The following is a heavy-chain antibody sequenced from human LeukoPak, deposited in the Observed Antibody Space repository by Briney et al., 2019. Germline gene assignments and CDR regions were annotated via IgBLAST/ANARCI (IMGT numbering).Heavy chain of an antibody. D-gene: IGHD1-1*01. CDR1: GYTFTSCY. J-gene: IGHJ3*02. CDR3: ASQMERDDAFDI. V-gene: IGHV1-46*01. CDR2: INPSGGST. Sequence: ASVKVSCKASGYTFTSCYMHWVRQAPGQGLEWMGIINPSGGSTSYAQKFQGRVTMTRDTSTSTVYMELSSLRSEDTAVYYCASQMERDDAFDIWGQGTMVTVSS.